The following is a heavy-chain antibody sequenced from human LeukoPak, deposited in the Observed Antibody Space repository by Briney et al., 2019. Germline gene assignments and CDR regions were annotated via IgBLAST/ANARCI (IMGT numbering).Heavy chain of an antibody. J-gene: IGHJ4*02. V-gene: IGHV3-66*02. CDR3: ARAKQWTYFDY. D-gene: IGHD6-19*01. Sequence: GGSLRLSCAASGFTASSNYMSWVRQAPGKGLEWVSVIYSGGSTYYADSVKGRFTISRDNSKNTLYLQMNSLRAEDTAVYYCARAKQWTYFDYWGQGTLVTVSS. CDR2: IYSGGST. CDR1: GFTASSNY.